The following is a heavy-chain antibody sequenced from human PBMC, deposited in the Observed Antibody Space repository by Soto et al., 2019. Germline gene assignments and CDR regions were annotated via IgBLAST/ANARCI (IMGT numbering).Heavy chain of an antibody. D-gene: IGHD3-3*01. CDR1: GFTFTVYA. Sequence: EVQMVASGGDLVQPGSSLRLSCLASGFTFTVYAFHWVRQAPGKGLEFVAAISSDGTKTYYADSVKGRFTISRDTSKNTLFLHMNRLRAEDTALYYCVNILMQHDFEGCWGQGTLVTVSS. CDR2: ISSDGTKT. J-gene: IGHJ4*02. V-gene: IGHV3-64D*08. CDR3: VNILMQHDFEGC.